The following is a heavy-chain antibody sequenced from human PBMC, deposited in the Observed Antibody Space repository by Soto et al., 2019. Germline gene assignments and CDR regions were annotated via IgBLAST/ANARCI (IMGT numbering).Heavy chain of an antibody. J-gene: IGHJ4*02. CDR3: AKGLRFLEWLPPFDY. V-gene: IGHV3-23*01. CDR2: IRGSGGST. Sequence: GGSLRLSCAASGFTFSSHATSWVRQAPGKGLEWVSAIRGSGGSTYYADSVKGRFTISRDNPKNTLYLQMNSLRAEDTAVYYCAKGLRFLEWLPPFDYWGQGTLVTVSS. D-gene: IGHD3-3*01. CDR1: GFTFSSHA.